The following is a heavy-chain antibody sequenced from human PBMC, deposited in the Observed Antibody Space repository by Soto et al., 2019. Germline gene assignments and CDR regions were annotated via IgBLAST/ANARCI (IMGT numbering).Heavy chain of an antibody. CDR2: ISCSGGST. V-gene: IGHV3-23*01. CDR1: GFTFSSYA. J-gene: IGHJ3*02. D-gene: IGHD6-19*01. CDR3: AKVGVAGLGAFYX. Sequence: GGSLRLSCAASGFTFSSYAMSWVRQAPGKGLEWVSCISCSGGSTYYAYFVKVRFTISRDNSKNTLYLQMNSLRAEDTAVYYCAKVGVAGLGAFYXWGQGTMLTVS.